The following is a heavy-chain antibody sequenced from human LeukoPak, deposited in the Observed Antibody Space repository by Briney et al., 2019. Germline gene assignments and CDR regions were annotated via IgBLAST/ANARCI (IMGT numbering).Heavy chain of an antibody. J-gene: IGHJ6*02. CDR1: GGSISSYY. CDR3: AGSVVSFYYGMDV. Sequence: SETLSLTCTVSGGSISSYYWGWIRQPAGKGLEWIGRIYTSGSTNYNPSLKSRVTMSVDTSKNQFSLRLSSVTAADTAVYYCAGSVVSFYYGMDVWGQGTTVTVSS. V-gene: IGHV4-4*07. D-gene: IGHD3-22*01. CDR2: IYTSGST.